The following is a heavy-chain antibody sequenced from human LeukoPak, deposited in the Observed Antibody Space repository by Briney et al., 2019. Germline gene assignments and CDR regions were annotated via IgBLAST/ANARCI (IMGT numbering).Heavy chain of an antibody. V-gene: IGHV3-21*01. Sequence: PGGSLRLSCAASGFTFSSYTMNWVRQAPGKGPEWVSSISGGSTYTFYADSVMGRFTISRDNAKNSLYLHMSSLRAEDTAVYYCARVRDLYRGYWGQGILVTVSS. J-gene: IGHJ4*02. CDR1: GFTFSSYT. CDR2: ISGGSTYT. CDR3: ARVRDLYRGY. D-gene: IGHD5-12*01.